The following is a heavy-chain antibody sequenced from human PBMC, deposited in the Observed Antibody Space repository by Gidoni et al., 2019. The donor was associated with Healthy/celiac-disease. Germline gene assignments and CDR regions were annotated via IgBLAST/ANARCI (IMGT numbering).Heavy chain of an antibody. J-gene: IGHJ4*02. CDR3: ASPRRYSYGWQYYFDY. CDR1: GGSFSGYY. D-gene: IGHD5-18*01. Sequence: QVQLQQWGAGLLKPSETLSLTCAVYGGSFSGYYWGWIRQPPGKGREWIGEINHSGSTNYNPSLKSRVTISVDTSKNQFSLKLSSVTAADTAVYYCASPRRYSYGWQYYFDYWGQGTLVTVSS. CDR2: INHSGST. V-gene: IGHV4-34*01.